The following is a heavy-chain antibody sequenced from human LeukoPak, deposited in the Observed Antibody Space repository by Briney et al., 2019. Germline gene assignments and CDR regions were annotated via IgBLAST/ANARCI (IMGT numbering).Heavy chain of an antibody. CDR3: ARDNGGATFGWLDP. D-gene: IGHD1-26*01. J-gene: IGHJ5*02. V-gene: IGHV1-18*01. CDR1: GYTFTSYG. Sequence: ASVKVSCKASGYTFTSYGISWVRQAPGQGLEWMGWISAYNGNTNYAQKLQGRVTMTTDTSTSTAYMELRSLRSDDTAVYYCARDNGGATFGWLDPWGQGTLVTVSS. CDR2: ISAYNGNT.